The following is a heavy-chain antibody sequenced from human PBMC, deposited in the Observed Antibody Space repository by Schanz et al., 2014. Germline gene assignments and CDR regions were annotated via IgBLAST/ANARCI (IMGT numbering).Heavy chain of an antibody. CDR3: AKFLYDDPS. CDR2: IHQSGGT. Sequence: QVQLQESGPGLVKPSETLSLTCSVSGGDIGNYYWSWIRQPPGKGLEWIGYIHQSGGTNYNPSLKSRVTILVDPSKNQFPLRLPSLPAADTAVYYCAKFLYDDPSWGQGTLVTVSS. D-gene: IGHD3-3*01. V-gene: IGHV4-59*08. J-gene: IGHJ5*02. CDR1: GGDIGNYY.